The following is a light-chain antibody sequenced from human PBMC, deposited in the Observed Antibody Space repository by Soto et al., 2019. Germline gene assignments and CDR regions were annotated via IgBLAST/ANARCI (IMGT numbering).Light chain of an antibody. Sequence: DIQMTPSPSSLSAFVGDRGTITCRASPGIGNFLAWFQQKPGKVPKLLIFDASTLQTGVPSRFGGGGSGTEFTLTISGLQPDDFATYYCQQYNSYSPWTFGPGTKVDIK. CDR2: DAS. J-gene: IGKJ1*01. CDR1: PGIGNF. CDR3: QQYNSYSPWT. V-gene: IGKV1-16*01.